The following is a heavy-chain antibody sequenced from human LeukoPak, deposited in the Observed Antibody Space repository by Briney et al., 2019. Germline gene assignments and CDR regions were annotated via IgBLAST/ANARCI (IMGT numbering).Heavy chain of an antibody. CDR1: GFTVSSNY. V-gene: IGHV3-23*01. J-gene: IGHJ3*02. CDR2: ISGSGGST. CDR3: AKGGTVTTTGGAFDI. Sequence: GGSLRLSCAASGFTVSSNYMSWVRQAPGKGLEWVSGISGSGGSTYYADSVKGRFTISRDNSKNTLYLQMNSLRAEDTAVYYCAKGGTVTTTGGAFDIWGQGTMVTVSS. D-gene: IGHD4-17*01.